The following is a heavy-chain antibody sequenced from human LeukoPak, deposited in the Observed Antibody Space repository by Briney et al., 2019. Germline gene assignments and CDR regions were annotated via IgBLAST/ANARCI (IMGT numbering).Heavy chain of an antibody. CDR3: ARGGLYAFHF. CDR2: IYSTGNT. D-gene: IGHD5/OR15-5a*01. Sequence: PSETLSLTCTVSGGTISSGGYYWLWIRQQPGKGLEWIGYIYSTGNTYYNPSLKSRVTMSAVTSKNQFSLRLTSVTAADTAVYYCARGGLYAFHFWGQGTLVTVSS. CDR1: GGTISSGGYY. J-gene: IGHJ4*02. V-gene: IGHV4-31*03.